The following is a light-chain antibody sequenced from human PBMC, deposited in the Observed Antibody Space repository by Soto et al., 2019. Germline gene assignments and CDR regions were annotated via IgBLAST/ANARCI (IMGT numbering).Light chain of an antibody. V-gene: IGKV1-39*01. Sequence: DIQMTQSPSSLSASVGDRVTITCRASQSIVTYLNWYLQKPGKAPKLLIYAASNLQSGVPSRFSGSGSGTDFTLTISSLQPEDFATYYCQQLNVYPSTFGGGTKVDIK. J-gene: IGKJ4*01. CDR3: QQLNVYPST. CDR2: AAS. CDR1: QSIVTY.